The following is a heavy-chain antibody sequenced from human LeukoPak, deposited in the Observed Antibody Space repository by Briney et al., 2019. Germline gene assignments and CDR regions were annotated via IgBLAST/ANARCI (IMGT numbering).Heavy chain of an antibody. J-gene: IGHJ4*02. D-gene: IGHD6-13*01. CDR2: IYYSGST. Sequence: SETLSLTCTVSGGSISSGTYYWSWIRQPPGKGLEWIGYIYYSGSTNYNPSLKSRVTISVDTSKNQFSLKLSSVTAADTAVYYCARGLSYSSWYLFDYWGQGTLVTVSS. CDR3: ARGLSYSSWYLFDY. CDR1: GGSISSGTYY. V-gene: IGHV4-61*01.